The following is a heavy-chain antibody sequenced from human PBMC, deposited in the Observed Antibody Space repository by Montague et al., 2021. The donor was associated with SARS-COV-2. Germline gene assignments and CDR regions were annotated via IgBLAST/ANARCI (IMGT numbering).Heavy chain of an antibody. CDR3: ARHYYDSSGYYSPWYFDL. Sequence: SETLSLTCTVSGGSISSSSYYWGWIRQPPGKGLEWIGSIYYSGSTYYNPSLKSRVTISVDTSENQFSLKQSSVTAADTAVYYCARHYYDSSGYYSPWYFDLWGRGTLVTVSS. D-gene: IGHD3-22*01. J-gene: IGHJ2*01. CDR1: GGSISSSSYY. V-gene: IGHV4-39*01. CDR2: IYYSGST.